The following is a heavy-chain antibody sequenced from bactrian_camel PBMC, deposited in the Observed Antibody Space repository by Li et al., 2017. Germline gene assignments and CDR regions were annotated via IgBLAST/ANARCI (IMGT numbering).Heavy chain of an antibody. CDR1: GDTVGRYC. D-gene: IGHD6*01. CDR3: AAFPRTVVAGRCADFGY. CDR2: INGNSLV. J-gene: IGHJ6*01. Sequence: HVQLVEYGGGSVQVGGSLRLSCVASGDTVGRYCMGWFRQAPGKQREGVLSINGNSLVSYAPSVSGRFTISQDNAKNTLYLQMNNLKPEDTAMYYCAAFPRTVVAGRCADFGYWGQGTQVTVS. V-gene: IGHV3S26*01.